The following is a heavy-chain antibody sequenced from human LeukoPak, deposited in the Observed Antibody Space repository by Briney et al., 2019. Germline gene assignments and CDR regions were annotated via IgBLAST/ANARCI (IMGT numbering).Heavy chain of an antibody. Sequence: GGSLILSCVASGFTFSSFAMSWVRQAPGKGLEWVSSIGGSGVNTYYADSLKGRFSISRDNSQNTLYLQMGSLRVEDTAIFYCAKVRSATGMTTTYFDYWGQGTVVTVSS. CDR3: AKVRSATGMTTTYFDY. D-gene: IGHD1-26*01. V-gene: IGHV3-23*01. CDR2: IGGSGVNT. J-gene: IGHJ4*02. CDR1: GFTFSSFA.